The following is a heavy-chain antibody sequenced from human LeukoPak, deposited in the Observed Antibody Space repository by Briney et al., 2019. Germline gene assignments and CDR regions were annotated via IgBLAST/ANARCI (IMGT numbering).Heavy chain of an antibody. D-gene: IGHD5-24*01. V-gene: IGHV4-34*01. J-gene: IGHJ4*02. CDR3: ARRGVRPKRWLQRLGGTFDY. Sequence: GSLRLSCAASGFTFTSYGMNWIRQPPGKGLEWIGEINHSGSTNYNPSLKSRVTISVDTSKNQFSLKLSSVTAADTAVYYCARRGVRPKRWLQRLGGTFDYWGQGTLVTVSS. CDR1: GFTFTSYG. CDR2: INHSGST.